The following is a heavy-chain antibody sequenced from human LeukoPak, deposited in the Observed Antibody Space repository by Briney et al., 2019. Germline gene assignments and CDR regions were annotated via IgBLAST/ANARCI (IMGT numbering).Heavy chain of an antibody. D-gene: IGHD6-6*01. CDR2: IYYSGST. CDR3: ARERGSSGWFDP. CDR1: GGSISSSSYY. V-gene: IGHV4-39*07. Sequence: SETLSLTCTVSGGSISSSSYYWGWIRQPPGKGLEWIGSIYYSGSTYYNPSLKSRVTISVDTSKNQFSLKLSSVTAADTAVYYCARERGSSGWFDPWGQGTLVTVSS. J-gene: IGHJ5*02.